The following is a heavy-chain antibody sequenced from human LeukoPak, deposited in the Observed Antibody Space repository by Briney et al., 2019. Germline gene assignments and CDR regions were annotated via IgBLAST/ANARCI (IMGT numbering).Heavy chain of an antibody. CDR3: ARETYYYGSGSPSPFDY. CDR2: IIPIFGTA. Sequence: SVKVSCKASGGTFSSYAISWVRQAPGQGLEWMGGIIPIFGTANYAQKFQGRVTITADKSTGTAYMELSSLRSEDTAVYYCARETYYYGSGSPSPFDYWGQGTLVTVSS. V-gene: IGHV1-69*06. J-gene: IGHJ4*02. CDR1: GGTFSSYA. D-gene: IGHD3-10*01.